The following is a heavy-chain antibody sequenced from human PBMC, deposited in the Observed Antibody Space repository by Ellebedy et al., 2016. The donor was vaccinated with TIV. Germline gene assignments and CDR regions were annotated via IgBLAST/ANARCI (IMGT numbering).Heavy chain of an antibody. CDR3: AVVAGRWYFDV. D-gene: IGHD6-19*01. CDR1: GFTFSSFA. Sequence: GESLKISCSASGFTFSSFAMHWIRQALGKGLEYVSAINNNGGSTFYADLVKGRFTVSRDNSKNTLFLQLSSLRDEDTALYHCAVVAGRWYFDVWGRGTLVTVSS. V-gene: IGHV3-64D*09. CDR2: INNNGGST. J-gene: IGHJ2*01.